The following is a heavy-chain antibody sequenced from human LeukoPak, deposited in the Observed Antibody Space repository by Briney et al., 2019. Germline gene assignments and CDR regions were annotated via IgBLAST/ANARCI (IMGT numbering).Heavy chain of an antibody. CDR1: GFSVRSSY. Sequence: GGSLRLSCAASGFSVRSSYMNWVRQAPGKGLEWVSAISGSGGSTYYADSVKGRFTISRDNSKNTLYLQMNSLRAEDTAVYYCAKDGGQKTYGGYQNYWGQGTLVTVSS. V-gene: IGHV3-23*01. D-gene: IGHD5-12*01. CDR2: ISGSGGST. CDR3: AKDGGQKTYGGYQNY. J-gene: IGHJ4*02.